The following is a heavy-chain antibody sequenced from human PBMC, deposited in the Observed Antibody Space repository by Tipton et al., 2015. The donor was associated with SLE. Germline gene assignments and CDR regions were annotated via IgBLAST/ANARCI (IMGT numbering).Heavy chain of an antibody. Sequence: SLRLSCIASGFIFSSYSMSWVRQAPGKGLEWVSSISESGGSTYYAGFVKGRFTIARDKSKNTMYLQMDSLRAEDTAIYYCARVQWGTTFHDVFDMWGQGTMVTVS. V-gene: IGHV3-23*01. J-gene: IGHJ3*02. CDR1: GFIFSSYS. CDR3: ARVQWGTTFHDVFDM. CDR2: ISESGGST. D-gene: IGHD1-7*01.